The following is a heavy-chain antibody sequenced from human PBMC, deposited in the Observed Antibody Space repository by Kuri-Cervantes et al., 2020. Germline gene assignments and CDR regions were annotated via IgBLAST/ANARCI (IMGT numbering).Heavy chain of an antibody. D-gene: IGHD3-22*01. CDR1: GYTFTGYY. Sequence: ASVKVSCKASGYTFTGYYMHWVRQAPGQGLEWMGWINPNSGGTNYAQKFQGRVTMTTDKATSTAYMELRSLRSDDTAMYYCAREYYYDARGYPHTDGFDNWGQGTMVTVSS. J-gene: IGHJ3*02. CDR2: INPNSGGT. CDR3: AREYYYDARGYPHTDGFDN. V-gene: IGHV1-2*02.